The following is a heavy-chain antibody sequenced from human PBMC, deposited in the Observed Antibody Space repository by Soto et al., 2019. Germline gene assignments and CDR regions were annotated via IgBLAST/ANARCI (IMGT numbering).Heavy chain of an antibody. CDR3: ARADYGDTKIYSFDH. CDR2: ISPYNGKT. CDR1: GYTFTEYG. V-gene: IGHV1-18*01. J-gene: IGHJ4*02. Sequence: ASVKVSCKTSGYTFTEYGISWFRQAPGQGLEWMGWISPYNGKTNYIQEFQDRVTITTDTSSTTVYMDLKTLKSDDTAIYFCARADYGDTKIYSFDHWGQGTLVTVSS. D-gene: IGHD4-17*01.